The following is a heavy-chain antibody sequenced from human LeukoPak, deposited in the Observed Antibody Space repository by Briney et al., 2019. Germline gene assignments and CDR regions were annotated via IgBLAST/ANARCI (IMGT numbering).Heavy chain of an antibody. CDR2: INHSGST. V-gene: IGHV4-34*01. CDR3: ARSLYYYDSSGYYEDDAFDI. CDR1: GGSFSGYY. J-gene: IGHJ3*02. D-gene: IGHD3-22*01. Sequence: PSETLSLTCAVYGGSFSGYYWSWIRQPPGKGLEWIGEINHSGSTNYNPSLKSRVTISVDTSKNQFSLKLSSVTAADTAVYYCARSLYYYDSSGYYEDDAFDIWGQGTMGTVSS.